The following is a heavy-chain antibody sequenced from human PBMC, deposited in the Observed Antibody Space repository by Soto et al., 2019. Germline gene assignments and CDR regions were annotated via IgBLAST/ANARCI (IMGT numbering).Heavy chain of an antibody. Sequence: SETLSLTCAVSGGSISSSDSYWGWIRQSPGKGLESIGSISYSGNTYYNPSLKSRVTISADTSKNQFSLKLTSVAAADTAVYYCARLTSWQQQLVDPWGQGTLVTVSS. CDR1: GGSISSSDSY. J-gene: IGHJ5*02. CDR3: ARLTSWQQQLVDP. CDR2: ISYSGNT. D-gene: IGHD6-13*01. V-gene: IGHV4-39*01.